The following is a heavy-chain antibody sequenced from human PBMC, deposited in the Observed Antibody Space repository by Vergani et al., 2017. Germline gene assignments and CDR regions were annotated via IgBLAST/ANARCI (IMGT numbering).Heavy chain of an antibody. D-gene: IGHD1-26*01. CDR2: IYSGGST. V-gene: IGHV3-66*01. Sequence: EVQVVESGGGLVKPGGSLRLSCAASGFTFSSYSMNWVRQAPGKGLEWVAVIYSGGSTYYADSVKGRFTISRDNSKNTLYLQMNSLRAEDTAVYYCARDGEHDAFDIWGQGTMVTVSS. CDR1: GFTFSSYS. CDR3: ARDGEHDAFDI. J-gene: IGHJ3*02.